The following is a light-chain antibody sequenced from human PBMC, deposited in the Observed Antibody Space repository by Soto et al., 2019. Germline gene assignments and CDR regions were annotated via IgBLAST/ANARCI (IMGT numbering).Light chain of an antibody. CDR2: GAS. Sequence: EIVMTQSPATLSVSPGERATLSCRASQSVSNNLAWYQKKPDQAPRLLIYGASTRATGIPARFSGSGSGTEFTLTISSLQSEDFAVYYCQQYHNWAITFGQGTRLEMK. CDR3: QQYHNWAIT. J-gene: IGKJ5*01. CDR1: QSVSNN. V-gene: IGKV3-15*01.